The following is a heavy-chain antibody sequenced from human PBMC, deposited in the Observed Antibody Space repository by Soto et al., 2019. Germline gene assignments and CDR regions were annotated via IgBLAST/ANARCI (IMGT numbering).Heavy chain of an antibody. CDR3: ARAPAAAGMLLADYYYYYMDV. CDR2: IIPIFGTA. Sequence: SVKVSCKASGGTFSSYAISWVRQAPGQGLEWMGGIIPIFGTANYAQKFQGRVTITADESTSTAYMELSSLRSEDTAVYYCARAPAAAGMLLADYYYYYMDVWGKGTTVTVSS. CDR1: GGTFSSYA. D-gene: IGHD6-13*01. V-gene: IGHV1-69*13. J-gene: IGHJ6*03.